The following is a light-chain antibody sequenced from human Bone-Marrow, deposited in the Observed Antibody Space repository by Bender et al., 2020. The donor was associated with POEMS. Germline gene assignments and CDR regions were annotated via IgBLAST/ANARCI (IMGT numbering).Light chain of an antibody. CDR2: QDS. CDR1: KLGDRY. CDR3: QAWDSSTRV. Sequence: SYALTQPPSVSVSPGQTATITCSGDKLGDRYACWYQQKPGQSPVLVIYQDSKRPSGITERFSGSSSGNTATLTISGTQAMDEADYYGQAWDSSTRVFGTGTKVTVL. J-gene: IGLJ1*01. V-gene: IGLV3-1*01.